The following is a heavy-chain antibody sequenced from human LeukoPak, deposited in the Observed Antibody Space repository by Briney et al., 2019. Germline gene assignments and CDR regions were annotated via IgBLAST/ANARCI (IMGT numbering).Heavy chain of an antibody. Sequence: GESLKISCKGSGYSFTSYWISWVRQMPGKGLEWMGRIDPSDSYTNYSPSFQGHVTISADKSISTAYLQWSSLKASDTAMYYCARQDQATVTTNILYDYWGQGTLVTVSS. V-gene: IGHV5-10-1*01. J-gene: IGHJ4*02. CDR2: IDPSDSYT. CDR1: GYSFTSYW. CDR3: ARQDQATVTTNILYDY. D-gene: IGHD4-17*01.